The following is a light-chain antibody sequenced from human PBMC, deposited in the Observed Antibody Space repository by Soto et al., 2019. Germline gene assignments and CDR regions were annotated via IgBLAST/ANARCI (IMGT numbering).Light chain of an antibody. V-gene: IGLV2-11*01. CDR3: CSYAGSYSFYV. J-gene: IGLJ1*01. CDR1: SSDVAAYDY. CDR2: DVT. Sequence: QSALAQPRSVSGSPGQSVTISCTGTSSDVAAYDYVTWYQQHPGKAPKLMIYDVTKRPSGVPDRFSGSRSGNTASLTISGLQAEDEADYYCCSYAGSYSFYVFGRGTKV.